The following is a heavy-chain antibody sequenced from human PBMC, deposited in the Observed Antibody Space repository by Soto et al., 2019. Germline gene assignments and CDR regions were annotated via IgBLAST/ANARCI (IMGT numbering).Heavy chain of an antibody. CDR3: ARSPGGNFGIIIEGTNWFAR. CDR2: INPHGGST. CDR1: RDTFTSYY. D-gene: IGHD1-1*01. J-gene: IGHJ5*02. Sequence: ASVKVSCKAPRDTFTSYYINWVRQAPGQGXEWMGVINPHGGSTAYAQKFKGRVTLTRDTSASTVYMEVSRLTSEDTAMYYCARSPGGNFGIIIEGTNWFARWCQGTLVTVSS. V-gene: IGHV1-46*01.